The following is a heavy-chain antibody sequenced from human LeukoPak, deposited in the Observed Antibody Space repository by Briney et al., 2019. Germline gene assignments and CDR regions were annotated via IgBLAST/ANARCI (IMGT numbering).Heavy chain of an antibody. CDR1: GYTFGDYY. Sequence: ASVKVSCKASGYTFGDYYMHWVRQAPGQGLEWMGWINPNSGGANYAQKFQGRVTMTRDTSISTAYMELSWLRSDDTAVYFCARQNDDYEDYWGQGTLVTVSS. CDR2: INPNSGGA. V-gene: IGHV1-2*02. J-gene: IGHJ4*02. CDR3: ARQNDDYEDY. D-gene: IGHD4-17*01.